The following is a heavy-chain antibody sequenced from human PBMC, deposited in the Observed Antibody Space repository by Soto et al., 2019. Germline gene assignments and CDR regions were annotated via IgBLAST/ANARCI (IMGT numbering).Heavy chain of an antibody. CDR3: ARADHGEGFDY. Sequence: GGSLRLSYAASGFTFDDYGMSWVRQAPGKGLEWVSSITWNGGRTGYADSVKGRFTISRDNAKNSLYLQMISLRAEDTALYYCARADHGEGFDYWGQGTLVTVSS. J-gene: IGHJ4*02. V-gene: IGHV3-20*03. CDR1: GFTFDDYG. D-gene: IGHD3-10*01. CDR2: ITWNGGRT.